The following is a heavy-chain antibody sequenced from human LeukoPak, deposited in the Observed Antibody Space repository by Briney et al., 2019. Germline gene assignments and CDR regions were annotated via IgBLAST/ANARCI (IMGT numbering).Heavy chain of an antibody. D-gene: IGHD5-18*01. CDR2: IIPIFGTA. CDR1: GGTFSSYA. J-gene: IGHJ3*02. Sequence: SVKVSCKASGGTFSSYAISWVRQAPGQGLEWMGRIIPIFGTANYAQKFQGRVTITTDESTSTAYMELSSLRSEDTAVCYCARRGGGGYSYGYDAFDIWGQGTMVTVSS. V-gene: IGHV1-69*05. CDR3: ARRGGGGYSYGYDAFDI.